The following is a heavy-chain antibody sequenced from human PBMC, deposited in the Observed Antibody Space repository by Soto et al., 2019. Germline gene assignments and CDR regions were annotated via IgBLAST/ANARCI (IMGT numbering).Heavy chain of an antibody. Sequence: GGSLRLSCAASGFTFSSYWMSWVRQAPGKGLEWVANIKQDGSEKYYVDSVKGRFTISRDNAKNSLYLQMNSLRAEDTAVYYCARVPARQWELYYFDYWGQGTLVTVSS. J-gene: IGHJ4*02. CDR2: IKQDGSEK. CDR3: ARVPARQWELYYFDY. V-gene: IGHV3-7*04. CDR1: GFTFSSYW. D-gene: IGHD1-26*01.